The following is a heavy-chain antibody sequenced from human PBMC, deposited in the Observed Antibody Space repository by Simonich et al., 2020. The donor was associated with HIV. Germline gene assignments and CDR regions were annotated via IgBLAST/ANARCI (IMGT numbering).Heavy chain of an antibody. D-gene: IGHD3-22*01. J-gene: IGHJ6*03. V-gene: IGHV3-7*01. CDR2: IKLDGRAK. CDR1: GFTFSRYW. CDR3: ARQPYYYDSGGYYDYHYYMDV. Sequence: EVQLVESGGGLVQPGGSLRLSCVASGFTFSRYWMSWVRQAPGKGLEWGANIKLDGRAKYYVDSEKGRVTSPRDNAKNSLYLQMNSLRAEDTAVYYCARQPYYYDSGGYYDYHYYMDVWGKGTTVTVSS.